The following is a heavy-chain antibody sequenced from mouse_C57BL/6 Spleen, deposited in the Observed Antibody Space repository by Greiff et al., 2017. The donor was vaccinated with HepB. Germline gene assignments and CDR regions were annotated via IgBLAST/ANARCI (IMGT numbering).Heavy chain of an antibody. V-gene: IGHV1-39*01. Sequence: EVKLQESGPELVKPGASVKISCKASGYSFTDYNMNWVKQSNGKSLEWIGVINPNYGTTSYNQKFKGKATLTVDQSSSTAYMQLNSLTSEDSAVYYCARSGPHDGYYTVSYAMDYWGQGTSVTVSS. CDR3: ARSGPHDGYYTVSYAMDY. J-gene: IGHJ4*01. CDR2: INPNYGTT. D-gene: IGHD2-3*01. CDR1: GYSFTDYN.